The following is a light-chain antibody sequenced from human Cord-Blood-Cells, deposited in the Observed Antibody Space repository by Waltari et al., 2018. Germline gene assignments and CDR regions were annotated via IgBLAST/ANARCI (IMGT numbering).Light chain of an antibody. J-gene: IGLJ3*02. Sequence: QSALTQPASVSGSPGPSITISCTGTSSDVGGYNYVSWYPQHPGKAPKLMIYDVSKRPSGVSNRFSGSKSGNTASLTISGLQAEDEADYYCSSYTSSSTWVFGGGTKLTVL. CDR1: SSDVGGYNY. CDR3: SSYTSSSTWV. CDR2: DVS. V-gene: IGLV2-14*01.